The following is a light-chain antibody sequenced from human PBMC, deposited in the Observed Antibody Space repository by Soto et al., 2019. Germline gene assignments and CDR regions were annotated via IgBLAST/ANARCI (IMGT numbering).Light chain of an antibody. V-gene: IGLV6-57*04. J-gene: IGLJ3*02. CDR3: QSYDSSNKV. Sequence: NFMLTQPHSVSESPGKTVTISCTRSSGSIASNYVQWYQQRPGSAPTTVIYEDNQRPSGVPDRFSGSIDSSSNSASLTISGLKTEDEADYYCQSYDSSNKVFGGGTKLHRP. CDR2: EDN. CDR1: SGSIASNY.